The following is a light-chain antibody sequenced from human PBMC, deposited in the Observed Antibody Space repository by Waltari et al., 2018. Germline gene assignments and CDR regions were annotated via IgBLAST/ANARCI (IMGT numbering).Light chain of an antibody. J-gene: IGLJ3*02. V-gene: IGLV2-14*03. CDR2: DVS. CDR3: CSKTSSTDSIV. Sequence: QSALTQPASVSGALGQSINISCSATNSDICGYNSVSWYQQHPGAAPNLLIFDVSTRPSGVSNRFSAFKSGTTASLTISGLQAADEADYYCCSKTSSTDSIVFGGGATLTVL. CDR1: NSDICGYNS.